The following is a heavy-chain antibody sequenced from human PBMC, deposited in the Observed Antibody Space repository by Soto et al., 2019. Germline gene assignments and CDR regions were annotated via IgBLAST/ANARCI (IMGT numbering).Heavy chain of an antibody. Sequence: NPSETLSLTCAVYGGSFSGYYWSWIRQPPGKGLEWIGEINHSGSTNYNPSLKSRVTISVGTSKNQFSLKLSSVTAADTAVYYCARGVYCSGGSCHYINWFDPWGQGTLVTVSS. D-gene: IGHD2-15*01. CDR3: ARGVYCSGGSCHYINWFDP. CDR1: GGSFSGYY. CDR2: INHSGST. V-gene: IGHV4-34*01. J-gene: IGHJ5*02.